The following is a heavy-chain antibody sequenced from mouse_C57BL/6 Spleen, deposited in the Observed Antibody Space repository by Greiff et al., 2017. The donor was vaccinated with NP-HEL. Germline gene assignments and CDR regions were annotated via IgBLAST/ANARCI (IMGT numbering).Heavy chain of an antibody. CDR3: ARGDGPFDY. CDR2: INPNNGGT. Sequence: VQLQQSGPELVKPGASVKISCKASGYTFTDYYMNWVKQSHGKSLEWIGDINPNNGGTSYNQKFKGKATLTVDKSSSTAYMELRSLTSEDSAVYYCARGDGPFDYWGQGTTLTVSS. J-gene: IGHJ2*01. V-gene: IGHV1-26*01. CDR1: GYTFTDYY. D-gene: IGHD2-3*01.